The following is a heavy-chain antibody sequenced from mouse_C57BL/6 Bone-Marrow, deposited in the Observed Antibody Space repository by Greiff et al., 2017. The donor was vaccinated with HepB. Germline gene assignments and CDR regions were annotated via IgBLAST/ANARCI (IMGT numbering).Heavy chain of an antibody. V-gene: IGHV5-17*03. CDR1: GFTFSDYG. D-gene: IGHD2-3*01. J-gene: IGHJ3*01. Sequence: EVKLVESGGGLVKPGGSLKLSCAASGFTFSDYGMHWVRQAPEKGLEWVAYISSGSSTIYYADTVKGRFTISRDNAKNTLYLQMPSLRSEDTAMYYCARNGYYPFAYWGQGTLVTVSA. CDR2: ISSGSSTI. CDR3: ARNGYYPFAY.